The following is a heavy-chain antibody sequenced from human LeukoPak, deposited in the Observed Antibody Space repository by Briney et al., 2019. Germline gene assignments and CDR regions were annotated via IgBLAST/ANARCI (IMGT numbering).Heavy chain of an antibody. CDR3: ARGKYSSGWFDY. CDR1: GFTFSSYS. Sequence: GGSLRLSCAASGFTFSSYSMSWVRQAPGKGLEWVSSITTSSTYVSYADSVKGRFTISRDNAKNSLYLQMNSLRAEDTAVYYCARGKYSSGWFDYWGQGTLVTVSS. V-gene: IGHV3-21*01. D-gene: IGHD6-19*01. J-gene: IGHJ4*02. CDR2: ITTSSTYV.